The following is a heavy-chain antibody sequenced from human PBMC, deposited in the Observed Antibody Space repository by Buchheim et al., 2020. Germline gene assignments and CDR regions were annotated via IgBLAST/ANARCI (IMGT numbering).Heavy chain of an antibody. J-gene: IGHJ4*02. CDR3: AGSNYEYEYYYFDY. D-gene: IGHD4-11*01. Sequence: EVQLVESGGGLVQPGGSLRLSCAASGFTVSSNYMSWVRQAPGKGLEWVSVIYSGGSTYYADSVKGRFTISRDNSKNKLYLQMNSLRAEDTAVYYCAGSNYEYEYYYFDYWGQGTL. CDR1: GFTVSSNY. CDR2: IYSGGST. V-gene: IGHV3-66*02.